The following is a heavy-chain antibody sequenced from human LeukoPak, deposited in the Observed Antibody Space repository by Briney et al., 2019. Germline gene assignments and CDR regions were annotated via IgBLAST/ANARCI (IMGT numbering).Heavy chain of an antibody. Sequence: PSETLSLTCTVSGGSISSYYWSWIRQPPGKGLEWIGYIYYSGSTNYNPSLKSRVTISVDTSKNQFSLKLSSVTAADTAVYYCARLRQGKWFDPWGRGTLVTVSS. CDR2: IYYSGST. CDR1: GGSISSYY. J-gene: IGHJ5*02. CDR3: ARLRQGKWFDP. D-gene: IGHD3-10*01. V-gene: IGHV4-59*01.